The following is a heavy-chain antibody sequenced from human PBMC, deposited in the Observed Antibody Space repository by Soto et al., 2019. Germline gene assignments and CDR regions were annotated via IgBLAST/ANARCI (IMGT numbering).Heavy chain of an antibody. CDR3: ARGPSPGGGCERIDY. J-gene: IGHJ4*02. D-gene: IGHD2-15*01. V-gene: IGHV3-23*01. CDR1: GFTFSSYA. CDR2: IIGSGGST. Sequence: EVQLLESGGGLVQPGGSLRLSCAASGFTFSSYAMSWVRQAPGKGLEWVSGIIGSGGSTYYADSVRGRFTISRDNSKNTLYLQTNSLRADDTAVYFCARGPSPGGGCERIDYWGQGTLVTVSS.